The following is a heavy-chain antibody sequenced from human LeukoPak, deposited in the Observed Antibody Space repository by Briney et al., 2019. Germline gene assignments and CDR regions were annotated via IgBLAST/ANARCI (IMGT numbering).Heavy chain of an antibody. CDR1: GDTVSSNSAA. CDR2: TYYRSKWYN. J-gene: IGHJ3*02. V-gene: IGHV6-1*01. Sequence: SQTLSLTFAISGDTVSSNSAAWNRIRQSPSRGLEWLGRTYYRSKWYNDYAVSVKSRITINPDTSKNQFSLQLNSVTPEDTALYYCAGDSDGNDAFDIWGRGTMVTVSS. CDR3: AGDSDGNDAFDI. D-gene: IGHD6-13*01.